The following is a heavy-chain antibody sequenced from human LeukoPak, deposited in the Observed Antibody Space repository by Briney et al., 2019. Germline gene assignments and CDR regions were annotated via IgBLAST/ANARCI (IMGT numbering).Heavy chain of an antibody. J-gene: IGHJ4*02. CDR1: GYSLSSGYH. D-gene: IGHD2-15*01. Sequence: SETLSLTCAASGYSLSSGYHWGWIRHPPGKGLEWIGSIYHSGTTYYNPSLKSPVTISVDTPMNQCSLKLPSVTAADTAVYYCARTLYLIGATCYSPELCALWGQGTLVSVSS. CDR3: ARTLYLIGATCYSPELCAL. CDR2: IYHSGTT. V-gene: IGHV4-38-2*01.